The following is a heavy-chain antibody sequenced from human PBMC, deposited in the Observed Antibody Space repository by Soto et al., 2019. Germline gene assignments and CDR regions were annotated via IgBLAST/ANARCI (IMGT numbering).Heavy chain of an antibody. D-gene: IGHD6-19*01. Sequence: PGGSLRLSCAASGFIFSSYGMHWVRQAPGKGLEWVAVIWYDGSNTYYADPVKGRFTISRDNSKNTLFLQMSSLRDEDTAVYYCASSAAWGRGTLVTVSS. CDR2: IWYDGSNT. CDR1: GFIFSSYG. V-gene: IGHV3-33*01. J-gene: IGHJ5*02. CDR3: ASSAA.